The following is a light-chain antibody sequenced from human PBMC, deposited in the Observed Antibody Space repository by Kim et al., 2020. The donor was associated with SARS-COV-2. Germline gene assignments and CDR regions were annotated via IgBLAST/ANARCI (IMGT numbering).Light chain of an antibody. J-gene: IGKJ4*01. V-gene: IGKV3-20*01. CDR2: GAS. Sequence: SPVERATISSRPRQMLSTNLLAWYQHKPGKAPRLLIYGASTRATGIPDRFSGSGSETDFTLTIASLEPGDFAVYYCQQYGTSPFTFGGGTKVDIK. CDR1: QMLSTNL. CDR3: QQYGTSPFT.